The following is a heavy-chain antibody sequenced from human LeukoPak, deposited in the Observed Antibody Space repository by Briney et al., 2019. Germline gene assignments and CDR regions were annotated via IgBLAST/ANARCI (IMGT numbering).Heavy chain of an antibody. CDR3: ARDRGYTYGHPLDY. J-gene: IGHJ4*02. CDR1: GFTFSSYA. Sequence: GGSLRLSCAASGFTFSSYAMHWVRQAPGKGLEYVSVISSNGGTTYYANSVKDRFTISRDNSKNTLYLQMGSLRAEDMAVYYCARDRGYTYGHPLDYWGQGTLVTVSS. V-gene: IGHV3-64*01. D-gene: IGHD5-18*01. CDR2: ISSNGGTT.